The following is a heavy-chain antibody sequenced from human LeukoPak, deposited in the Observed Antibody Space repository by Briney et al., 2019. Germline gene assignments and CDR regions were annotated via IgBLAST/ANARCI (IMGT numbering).Heavy chain of an antibody. Sequence: GASVKVSCKASGGTFSSYAISWVRQAPGQGLEWMGRIIPILGIANYAQKFQGRVTITADKSTSTAYMELSRLRSDDTAVYYCASISGYSSSWYSIISHYYYYGMDVWGQGTTVTVSS. D-gene: IGHD6-13*01. V-gene: IGHV1-69*04. CDR1: GGTFSSYA. CDR2: IIPILGIA. J-gene: IGHJ6*02. CDR3: ASISGYSSSWYSIISHYYYYGMDV.